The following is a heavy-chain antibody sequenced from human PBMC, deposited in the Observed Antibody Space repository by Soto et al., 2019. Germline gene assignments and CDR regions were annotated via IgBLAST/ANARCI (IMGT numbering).Heavy chain of an antibody. CDR3: TRDRYGGKTDYFDY. V-gene: IGHV3-49*04. CDR2: IRSKAYGGTT. Sequence: QLGGSLRLSCTASGFTFGDYAMSWVRQAPGKGLEWVGFIRSKAYGGTTEYAASVKGRFTISRDDSKSIAYLQMNSLKTEDTAVYYCTRDRYGGKTDYFDYWGQGPRVTVPS. CDR1: GFTFGDYA. D-gene: IGHD2-15*01. J-gene: IGHJ4*02.